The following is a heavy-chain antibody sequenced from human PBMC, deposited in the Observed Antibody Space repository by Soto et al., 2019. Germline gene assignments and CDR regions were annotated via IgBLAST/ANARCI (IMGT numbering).Heavy chain of an antibody. CDR2: IYYSGST. D-gene: IGHD3-10*01. Sequence: SETLSLTCTVSGGSISSGGYYWSWIRQHPGKGLEWIGYIYYSGSTYYNPSLKSRVTISVDTSKNQLSLKLSSVTAADTAVYYCARGITMVPCDYWGQGTLVTVSS. CDR1: GGSISSGGYY. V-gene: IGHV4-31*03. J-gene: IGHJ4*02. CDR3: ARGITMVPCDY.